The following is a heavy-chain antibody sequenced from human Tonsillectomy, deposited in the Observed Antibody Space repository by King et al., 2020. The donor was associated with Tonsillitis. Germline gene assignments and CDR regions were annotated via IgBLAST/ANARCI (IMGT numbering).Heavy chain of an antibody. Sequence: QLQESGPGLVKPSETLSPTCTVSGGSISSYYWSWIRQPPGKGLEWLAYIYYSGSTNYNPSLKSRVTISVDTSKNQISLKLSSVTAADTAVYYCASPFPVLKYWGQGTLVTVSS. V-gene: IGHV4-59*01. CDR2: IYYSGST. J-gene: IGHJ4*02. D-gene: IGHD3-9*01. CDR3: ASPFPVLKY. CDR1: GGSISSYY.